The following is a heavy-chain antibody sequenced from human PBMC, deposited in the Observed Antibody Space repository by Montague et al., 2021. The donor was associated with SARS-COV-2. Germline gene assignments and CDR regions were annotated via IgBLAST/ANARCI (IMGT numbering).Heavy chain of an antibody. D-gene: IGHD4-23*01. J-gene: IGHJ3*02. CDR1: GGSITGYY. CDR2: IYDGGAV. CDR3: VRDHPYGGPRGAYDI. Sequence: SETLSHTCTVSGGSITGYYWSWLRRSPGKGLEWIAYIYDGGAVNYNPSLGSRVTISTDTSKNQLSLKVNSVTAADTAVYYCVRDHPYGGPRGAYDIWGQGTVVTVSS. V-gene: IGHV4-59*01.